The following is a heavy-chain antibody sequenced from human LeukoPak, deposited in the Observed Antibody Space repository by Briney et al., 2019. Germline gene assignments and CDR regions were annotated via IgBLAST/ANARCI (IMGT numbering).Heavy chain of an antibody. Sequence: SETLSLTCDVPGGSFSGYLWSWIRQSPGKGLEWIGEVNYRGSPHYNPSLESRVTISVDTSKNQLSLKLTSVTAADTALYYCSRSGLTGMREYERADYYYYGMDLWGQGTAVTV. CDR1: GGSFSGYL. V-gene: IGHV4-34*01. J-gene: IGHJ6*02. CDR2: VNYRGSP. D-gene: IGHD2-2*01. CDR3: SRSGLTGMREYERADYYYYGMDL.